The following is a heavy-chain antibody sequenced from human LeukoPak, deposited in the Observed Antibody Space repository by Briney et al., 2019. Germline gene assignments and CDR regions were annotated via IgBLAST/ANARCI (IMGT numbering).Heavy chain of an antibody. D-gene: IGHD3-16*01. V-gene: IGHV3-30*03. CDR3: EAWGSDYFDY. Sequence: GGSLRLSCAASGFTFSSYGMHWVRQAPGKGLEWAAVISYDGSNKYYADSVKGRFTISRDNSKNTLYLQMNSLRAEDTAVYYCEAWGSDYFDYWGQGTLVTVSS. J-gene: IGHJ4*02. CDR1: GFTFSSYG. CDR2: ISYDGSNK.